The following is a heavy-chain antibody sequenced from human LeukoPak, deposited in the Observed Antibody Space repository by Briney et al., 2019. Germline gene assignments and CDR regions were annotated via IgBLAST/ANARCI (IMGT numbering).Heavy chain of an antibody. CDR1: GFAFSSYE. Sequence: QAGGSLRLSCAASGFAFSSYEMNWVRQAPGKGLEWVSYISSSGSTIYYADSVKGRFTISRDNAKNSLYLQMNSLRAEDTAVYYCARVGSSGWYGYYFDYWGQGTLVTVSS. D-gene: IGHD6-19*01. CDR2: ISSSGSTI. V-gene: IGHV3-48*03. J-gene: IGHJ4*02. CDR3: ARVGSSGWYGYYFDY.